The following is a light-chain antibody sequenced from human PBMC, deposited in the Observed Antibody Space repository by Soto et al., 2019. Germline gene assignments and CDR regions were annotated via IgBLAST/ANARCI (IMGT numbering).Light chain of an antibody. Sequence: DIQMTQSPSTRSASVVDRVTITFRASQIIGRFLAWYQHQPGKAPKLLIYDASTLESGVPSRFSGTGSGTEFTFSITSLQPEDFGTYYCQQCYMGWTFGQGTKVDIK. V-gene: IGKV1-5*01. J-gene: IGKJ1*01. CDR1: QIIGRF. CDR3: QQCYMGWT. CDR2: DAS.